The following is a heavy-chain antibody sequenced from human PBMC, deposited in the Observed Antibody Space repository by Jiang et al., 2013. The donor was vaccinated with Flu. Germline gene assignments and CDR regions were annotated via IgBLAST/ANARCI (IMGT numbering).Heavy chain of an antibody. CDR3: ARDHPTGGYDFYYYYGMDV. Sequence: GAEVKKPGASVKVSCKASGYIFTSYGISWVRQAPGQGLEWMGWISGYNGNTNYAQKLQGRVTMTTDTSTSTAYMELRSLRSDDTAVYYCARDHPTGGYDFYYYYGMDVWGKGTTAPSPQ. V-gene: IGHV1-18*01. CDR1: GYIFTSYG. J-gene: IGHJ6*04. CDR2: ISGYNGNT. D-gene: IGHD5-12*01.